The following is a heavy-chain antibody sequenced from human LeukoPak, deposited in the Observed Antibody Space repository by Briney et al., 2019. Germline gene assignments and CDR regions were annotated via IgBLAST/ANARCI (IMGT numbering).Heavy chain of an antibody. CDR1: GVGCDTYS. CDR3: ARDYYSRNDF. CDR2: ISGSGSPI. V-gene: IGHV3-48*02. Sequence: PGGSLRLAPAGSGVGCDTYSRTWVRQAPGKGLEWVSYISGSGSPIYYADSVKGRFTAPRDNAKNSLYLQMNSLRDEDTAVYYCARDYYSRNDFWGQGTLVTVSS. D-gene: IGHD6-13*01. J-gene: IGHJ4*02.